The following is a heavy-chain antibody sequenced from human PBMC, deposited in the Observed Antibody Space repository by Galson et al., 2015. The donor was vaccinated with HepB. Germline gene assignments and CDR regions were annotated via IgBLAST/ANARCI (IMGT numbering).Heavy chain of an antibody. Sequence: SVKVSCKASGYTFTSYAMHWVRQAPGQRLEWMGWINAGNGNTKYSQKFQGRVTITRDTSASTAYMELSSLRSEDTAVYYCARDHPGRGNWFDPWGQGTLVTVSS. D-gene: IGHD2-15*01. V-gene: IGHV1-3*01. CDR3: ARDHPGRGNWFDP. J-gene: IGHJ5*02. CDR1: GYTFTSYA. CDR2: INAGNGNT.